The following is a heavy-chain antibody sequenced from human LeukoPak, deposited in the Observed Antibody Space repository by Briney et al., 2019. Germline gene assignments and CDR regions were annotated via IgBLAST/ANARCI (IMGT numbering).Heavy chain of an antibody. D-gene: IGHD3-3*01. CDR3: ASLVSDFWSGYYFSGTDV. CDR1: GGSISSYY. V-gene: IGHV4-59*01. Sequence: KPSGTLSLTCTVSGGSISSYYWSWIRQPPGKGLEWIGYIYYSGSTNYNPSLKSRVTISVDTSKNQFSLKLSSVTAADTAVYYCASLVSDFWSGYYFSGTDVWGQGTTVTVSS. J-gene: IGHJ6*02. CDR2: IYYSGST.